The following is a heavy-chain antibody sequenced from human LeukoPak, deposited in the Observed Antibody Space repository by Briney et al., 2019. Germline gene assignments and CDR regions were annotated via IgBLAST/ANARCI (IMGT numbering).Heavy chain of an antibody. D-gene: IGHD3-9*01. CDR2: IYYTGSS. CDR1: GGSVSSSTYY. CDR3: ARLSKGRYFDYIFDF. Sequence: PSETLSLTCAVSGGSVSSSTYYWGWIRQPPGKGLVWIGNIYYTGSSYYNPSLKSRVTMSVDTSKNQFSLKMNSVTAADTAVYYCARLSKGRYFDYIFDFWGQGTLLTVSS. J-gene: IGHJ4*02. V-gene: IGHV4-39*01.